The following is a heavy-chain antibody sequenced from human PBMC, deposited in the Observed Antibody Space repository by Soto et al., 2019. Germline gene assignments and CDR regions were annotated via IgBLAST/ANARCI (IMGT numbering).Heavy chain of an antibody. CDR1: GGSISSGGYS. CDR2: IYHSGST. Sequence: SETLSLTCAVSGGSISSGGYSWSWIRQPPGKGLEWIGYIYHSGSTFYNPSLKSRVTILVDRSKNQFSLKLYSVTAADTAVYFCARAYVLLKCGGLIPDWFNSWGPGTLRTGSS. V-gene: IGHV4-30-2*01. J-gene: IGHJ5*01. D-gene: IGHD3-10*01. CDR3: ARAYVLLKCGGLIPDWFNS.